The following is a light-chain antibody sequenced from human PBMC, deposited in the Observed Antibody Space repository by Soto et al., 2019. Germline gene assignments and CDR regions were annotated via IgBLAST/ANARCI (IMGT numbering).Light chain of an antibody. Sequence: EIVMTQSPATLSVPPGERVTLSCRASQGVGSTLAWYRQQPGQAPRLLIYDAYIRATGVPARFSGSGSGTEFTLTISSLQSEDFAVYYCQHYKTWPLAFGGGTKVDIK. CDR2: DAY. V-gene: IGKV3-15*01. J-gene: IGKJ4*01. CDR3: QHYKTWPLA. CDR1: QGVGST.